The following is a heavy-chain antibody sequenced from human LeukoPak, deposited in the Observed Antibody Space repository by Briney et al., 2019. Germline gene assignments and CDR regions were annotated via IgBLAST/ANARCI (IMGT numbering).Heavy chain of an antibody. Sequence: SETLSLTCAVYGGSFSGYYWSWIRQPPGKGLEWIGSIYYSGSTYYNPSLKSRVTISVDTSKNQFSLKLSSVTAADTAVYYCARLGYQLLLFDYWGQGTLVTASS. J-gene: IGHJ4*02. CDR3: ARLGYQLLLFDY. D-gene: IGHD2-2*01. CDR2: IYYSGST. V-gene: IGHV4-34*01. CDR1: GGSFSGYY.